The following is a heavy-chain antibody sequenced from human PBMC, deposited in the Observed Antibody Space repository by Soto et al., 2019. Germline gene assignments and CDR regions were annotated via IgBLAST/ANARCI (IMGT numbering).Heavy chain of an antibody. CDR3: ARMVRETISPSYYYYVMDV. CDR1: GYTFIGYY. Sequence: QVQLVQSGAEVKKPGASVKVSCKASGYTFIGYYMHWVRQAPGQGLEWMGWINPNSAGTNYAQKFQGWVTVTRDTSISTAYRELSRLRSDDTAVYYCARMVRETISPSYYYYVMDVWGQATTVTVSS. D-gene: IGHD3-10*01. CDR2: INPNSAGT. V-gene: IGHV1-2*04. J-gene: IGHJ6*02.